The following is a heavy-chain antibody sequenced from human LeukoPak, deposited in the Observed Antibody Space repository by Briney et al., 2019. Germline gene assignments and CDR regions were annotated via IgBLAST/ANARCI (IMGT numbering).Heavy chain of an antibody. CDR3: AKDRERYCSGGSCYLFDY. CDR1: GFTFSSYG. CDR2: ISYDGSNK. D-gene: IGHD2-15*01. V-gene: IGHV3-30*18. Sequence: PGRSPRLSCAASGFTFSSYGMHWVRQAPGKGLEWVAVISYDGSNKYYADSVKGRFTISRDNSKNTLYLQMNSLRAEDTAVYYCAKDRERYCSGGSCYLFDYWGQGTLVTVSS. J-gene: IGHJ4*02.